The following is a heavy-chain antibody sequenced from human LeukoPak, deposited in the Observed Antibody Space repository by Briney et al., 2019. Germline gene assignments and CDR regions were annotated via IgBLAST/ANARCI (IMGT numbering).Heavy chain of an antibody. D-gene: IGHD1-26*01. Sequence: GRSLRLSCAASGFTFSSYGMHWVRQAPGKGLEWVAVIWYDGSNKYYADSVKGRFTISRDNSKNTLYLQMNSLRAEYTAVYYCASGELLYEALDYWGQGTLVTVSS. J-gene: IGHJ4*02. V-gene: IGHV3-33*01. CDR3: ASGELLYEALDY. CDR2: IWYDGSNK. CDR1: GFTFSSYG.